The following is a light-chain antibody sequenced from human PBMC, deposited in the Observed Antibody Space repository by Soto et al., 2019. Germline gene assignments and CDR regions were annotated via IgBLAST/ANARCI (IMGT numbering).Light chain of an antibody. J-gene: IGLJ2*01. CDR1: SSDVGGYKY. CDR3: CSYAGSSTSV. V-gene: IGLV2-14*01. Sequence: QSVLTQPASVSGSPGQSITISCTGTSSDVGGYKYVSWYQQHPGKAPKLMIFEVSNRPSGVSNRFSGSKSGNTASLTISGLQAEDEADYYCCSYAGSSTSVFGGGTKLTVL. CDR2: EVS.